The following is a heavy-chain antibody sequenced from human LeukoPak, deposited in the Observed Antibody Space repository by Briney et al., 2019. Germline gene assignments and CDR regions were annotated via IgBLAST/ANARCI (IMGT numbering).Heavy chain of an antibody. Sequence: ASVKVSCKASGYTFTSYGISWVRQAPGQGLEWMGWISAYNGNTNYAQKLQGRVTMTTDTSTSTAYMELRSLRSDDTAVYYCARESYCSSTSCYTEYCYYYMDVWGKGTTVTVSS. V-gene: IGHV1-18*01. CDR1: GYTFTSYG. J-gene: IGHJ6*03. D-gene: IGHD2-2*02. CDR3: ARESYCSSTSCYTEYCYYYMDV. CDR2: ISAYNGNT.